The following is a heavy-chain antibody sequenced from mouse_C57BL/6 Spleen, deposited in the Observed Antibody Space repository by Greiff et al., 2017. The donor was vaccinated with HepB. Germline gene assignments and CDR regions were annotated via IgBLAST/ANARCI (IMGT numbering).Heavy chain of an antibody. D-gene: IGHD4-1*01. V-gene: IGHV1-80*01. Sequence: VQLQQSGAELVKPGASVKISCKASGYAFSSYWMNWVKQRPGKGLEWIGQIYPGDGDTNYNGKFKGKATLTADKSSSTAYMQLSSLTSEDSAVYFCARKGDWDPRFDYWGQGTTLTVSS. CDR3: ARKGDWDPRFDY. CDR2: IYPGDGDT. CDR1: GYAFSSYW. J-gene: IGHJ2*01.